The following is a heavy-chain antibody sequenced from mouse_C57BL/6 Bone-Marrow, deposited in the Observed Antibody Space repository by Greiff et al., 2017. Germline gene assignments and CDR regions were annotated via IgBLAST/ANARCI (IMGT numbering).Heavy chain of an antibody. D-gene: IGHD1-1*01. CDR2: INPNNGGT. V-gene: IGHV1-26*01. CDR3: ERVVIDYYGSSYSFAY. Sequence: EVQLQQSGPELVKPGASVKISCKASGYTFTDYYMNWVKQSPGKSLEWIGNINPNNGGTSYNQKFKGKATLTVDKSSSTAYMELRSLTSEDSAVYYCERVVIDYYGSSYSFAYWGQGTLVTVSA. CDR1: GYTFTDYY. J-gene: IGHJ3*01.